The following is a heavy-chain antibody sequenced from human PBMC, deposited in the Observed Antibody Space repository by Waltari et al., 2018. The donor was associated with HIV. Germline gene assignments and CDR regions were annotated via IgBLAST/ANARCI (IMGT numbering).Heavy chain of an antibody. CDR1: GITFSNFV. CDR3: AKEGWELLQFGYYFDY. D-gene: IGHD1-26*01. V-gene: IGHV3-30*18. Sequence: QVQLVESGGGVGQPGKALRLPCAASGITFSNFVIPWVRQAPGKGLDWVADISFDGRNEYYADSVKGRFTISRDNSKNTVYLQMNSLRADDTAVYYCAKEGWELLQFGYYFDYWGQGTLVTVSS. CDR2: ISFDGRNE. J-gene: IGHJ4*02.